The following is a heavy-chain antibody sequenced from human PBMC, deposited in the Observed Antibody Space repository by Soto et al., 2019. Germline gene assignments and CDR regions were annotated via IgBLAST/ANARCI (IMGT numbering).Heavy chain of an antibody. CDR1: GYTFTSYY. D-gene: IGHD2-15*01. V-gene: IGHV1-46*01. J-gene: IGHJ4*02. Sequence: QVQLVQSGAEVKKPGASVKVSCKASGYTFTSYYMHWVRQAPGQGLEWMGIISPSVGTTTYAQKVQGRVTVTSDTSTSTVYMELSSLRSEDTAVYYCARKLSSNGWSAFDYWGQGTLVTVSS. CDR3: ARKLSSNGWSAFDY. CDR2: ISPSVGTT.